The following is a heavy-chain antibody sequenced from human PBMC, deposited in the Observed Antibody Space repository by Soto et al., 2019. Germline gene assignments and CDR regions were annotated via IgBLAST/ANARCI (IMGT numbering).Heavy chain of an antibody. Sequence: SVKVSCKASGGTFSTYTITWVRQAPGQGLEWMGRIIPIIGIINYAQKFQGRVTITADKFTGTAYMELTRLRSDDTAVYYCAGDEVRYYDSSGYLGFDYWGQGTLVTVSS. J-gene: IGHJ4*02. CDR2: IIPIIGII. CDR1: GGTFSTYT. V-gene: IGHV1-69*04. D-gene: IGHD3-22*01. CDR3: AGDEVRYYDSSGYLGFDY.